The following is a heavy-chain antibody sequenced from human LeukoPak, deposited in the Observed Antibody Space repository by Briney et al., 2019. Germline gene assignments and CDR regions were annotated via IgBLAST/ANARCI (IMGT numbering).Heavy chain of an antibody. CDR2: INAGNGNT. V-gene: IGHV1-3*01. CDR1: GYTFTSYA. J-gene: IGHJ4*02. Sequence: GASVKVSCKASGYTFTSYAMHWVRQAPGQRLEWMGWINAGNGNTKYSQKFQGRVTITRDTSASTAYMEPSSLRSEDTAVYYCARVDGSGSPPSYWGQGTLVTVSS. CDR3: ARVDGSGSPPSY. D-gene: IGHD3-10*01.